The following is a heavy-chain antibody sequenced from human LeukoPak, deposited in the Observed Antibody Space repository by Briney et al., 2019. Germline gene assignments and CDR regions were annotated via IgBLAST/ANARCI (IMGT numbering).Heavy chain of an antibody. V-gene: IGHV5-51*01. Sequence: GESLKISCKVSGYSFTSYWIGWVRQMPGRGLEWMGIIYPGDSDTRYSPSFQGQVTISADKSISTAYLQWSSLKASDTAMYYCARHGTSYYYVMDVWGQGTTVTVSS. CDR1: GYSFTSYW. J-gene: IGHJ6*02. CDR2: IYPGDSDT. D-gene: IGHD1-26*01. CDR3: ARHGTSYYYVMDV.